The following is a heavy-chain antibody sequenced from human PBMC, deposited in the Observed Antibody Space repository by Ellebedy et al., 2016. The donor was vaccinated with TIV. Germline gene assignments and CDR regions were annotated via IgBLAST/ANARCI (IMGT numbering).Heavy chain of an antibody. CDR2: ISSDGSDT. Sequence: GESLKISCAASGFSISSYRMHWVRQAAGKGLVWVSHISSDGSDTSYADSVKVRFIISRDNAENTLDLQMSSLRAEDTALYYCARHSGGHGFDIWGQGTMVTVSP. CDR1: GFSISSYR. J-gene: IGHJ3*02. V-gene: IGHV3-74*01. CDR3: ARHSGGHGFDI. D-gene: IGHD2-21*01.